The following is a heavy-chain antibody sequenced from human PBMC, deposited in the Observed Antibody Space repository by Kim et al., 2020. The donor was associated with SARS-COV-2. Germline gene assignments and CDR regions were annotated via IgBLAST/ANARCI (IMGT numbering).Heavy chain of an antibody. J-gene: IGHJ4*02. CDR3: ASLSGYGPWGGY. CDR2: INHSGST. V-gene: IGHV4-34*01. CDR1: GGSFSGYY. D-gene: IGHD5-12*01. Sequence: SETLSLTCAVYGGSFSGYYWSWIRQPPGKGLEWIGEINHSGSTNYNPSLKSRVTISVDTSKNQFSLKLSSVTAADTAVYYCASLSGYGPWGGYWGQGTLVTVSS.